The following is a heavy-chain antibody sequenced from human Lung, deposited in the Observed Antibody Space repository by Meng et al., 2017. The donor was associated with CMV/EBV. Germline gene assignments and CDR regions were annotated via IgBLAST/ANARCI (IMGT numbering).Heavy chain of an antibody. CDR3: AKAVVPVYYYYGMDV. CDR1: GFTFDNYA. D-gene: IGHD2-15*01. CDR2: ISGIGGNS. Sequence: SCTASGFTFDNYAMSWVRQAPGKGLEWVSVISGIGGNSYYAESVKGRFTVSRDNSKNTLYLHMNGLRADDTAVYYCAKAVVPVYYYYGMDVWGRGTTVTVSS. V-gene: IGHV3-23*01. J-gene: IGHJ6*02.